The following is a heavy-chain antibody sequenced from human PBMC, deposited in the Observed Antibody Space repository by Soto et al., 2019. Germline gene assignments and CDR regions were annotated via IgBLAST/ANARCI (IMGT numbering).Heavy chain of an antibody. Sequence: SETLSLTCAVSGGSFSGYYWGWFRQPPGKGLEWIGEINHSGTTSYNPSLKSRVTISVDSSKNQLSLKLSSVTAADTAVYFCAREEVPQWFSRGYYGMDVWGKGTTVTVSS. CDR1: GGSFSGYY. D-gene: IGHD2-8*01. CDR2: INHSGTT. J-gene: IGHJ6*04. CDR3: AREEVPQWFSRGYYGMDV. V-gene: IGHV4-34*01.